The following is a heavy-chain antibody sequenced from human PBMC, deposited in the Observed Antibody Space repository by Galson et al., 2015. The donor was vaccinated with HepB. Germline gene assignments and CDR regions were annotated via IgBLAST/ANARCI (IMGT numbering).Heavy chain of an antibody. CDR1: GGSISSSSYY. Sequence: SETLSLTCTVSGGSISSSSYYWGWIRQPPGKGLEWIGSIYYSGSTYYNPSLKSRVTISVDTSKNQFSLKLSSVTAADTAVYYCARHFSGETLDYWGQGTLVTVSS. J-gene: IGHJ4*02. V-gene: IGHV4-39*01. D-gene: IGHD3-10*01. CDR2: IYYSGST. CDR3: ARHFSGETLDY.